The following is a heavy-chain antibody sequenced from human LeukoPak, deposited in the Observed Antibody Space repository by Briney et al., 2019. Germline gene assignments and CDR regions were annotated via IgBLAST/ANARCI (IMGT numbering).Heavy chain of an antibody. J-gene: IGHJ6*02. D-gene: IGHD6-13*01. V-gene: IGHV4-30-4*08. CDR1: GGSISSGGYY. Sequence: SETLSLTCTVSGGSISSGGYYWSWIRQHPGKGLEWIGYIYYSGNTHFNPSFKSRITISVDTSKNQFSLKVNSVTAADTGVYYCARSPVSSWYVIDVWGQGTTVTVSS. CDR2: IYYSGNT. CDR3: ARSPVSSWYVIDV.